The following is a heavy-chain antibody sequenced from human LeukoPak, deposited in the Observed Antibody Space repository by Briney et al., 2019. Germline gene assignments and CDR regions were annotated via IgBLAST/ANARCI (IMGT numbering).Heavy chain of an antibody. D-gene: IGHD3-9*01. CDR1: GFTFSGSA. CDR3: TVAFRYFDWFV. J-gene: IGHJ4*02. V-gene: IGHV3-73*01. Sequence: GGSLRLSCAASGFTFSGSAMHWVRQTSGKGLEWVGRIRSKANSYATAYAASVKGRFTISRDDSKNTAYLQMNSLKTEDTAVYYCTVAFRYFDWFVWGQGTLVTVSS. CDR2: IRSKANSYAT.